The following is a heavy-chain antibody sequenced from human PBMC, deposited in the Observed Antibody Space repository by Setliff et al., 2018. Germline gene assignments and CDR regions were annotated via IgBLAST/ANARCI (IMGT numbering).Heavy chain of an antibody. V-gene: IGHV1-69*13. Sequence: SVKVSCKASGGTFSRFAISWVRQAPGQGLEWMGGIIPFFGTANYAQKFRGRVTITADESTATAYMEVSSLRFEDTAVYYCARERGDIVSTTSYYYYMDVWGKGTTVTVSS. CDR2: IIPFFGTA. CDR1: GGTFSRFA. D-gene: IGHD5-12*01. J-gene: IGHJ6*03. CDR3: ARERGDIVSTTSYYYYMDV.